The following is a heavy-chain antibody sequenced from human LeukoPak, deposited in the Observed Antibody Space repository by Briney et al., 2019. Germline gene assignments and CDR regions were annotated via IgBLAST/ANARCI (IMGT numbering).Heavy chain of an antibody. Sequence: SETLSLTCTVSGGSISSYYWSWIRQPPGKGLEWIGSIYHSGSTYYNPSLKSRVTISVDTSKNQFSLKLSSVTAADTAVYYCARARHPYCGGDCYYDYWGQGTLVTVSS. CDR2: IYHSGST. J-gene: IGHJ4*02. CDR1: GGSISSYY. CDR3: ARARHPYCGGDCYYDY. V-gene: IGHV4-59*08. D-gene: IGHD2-21*01.